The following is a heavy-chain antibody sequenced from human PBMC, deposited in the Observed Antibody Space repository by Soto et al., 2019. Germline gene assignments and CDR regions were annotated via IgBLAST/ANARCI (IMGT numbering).Heavy chain of an antibody. CDR1: GYTFAAYY. V-gene: IGHV1-2*02. J-gene: IGHJ4*02. CDR3: ARDPDYGDYWGYFFDS. D-gene: IGHD4-17*01. Sequence: QVQLVQSGAEVKKPGASVKVSCKTSGYTFAAYYIHWIRQAPGQGLEWMGWGNPTSGGTVYAQNFQDRVTMTRDTSISTAYMELRRLNSDDTAVYYCARDPDYGDYWGYFFDSWGQGTPVTVSS. CDR2: GNPTSGGT.